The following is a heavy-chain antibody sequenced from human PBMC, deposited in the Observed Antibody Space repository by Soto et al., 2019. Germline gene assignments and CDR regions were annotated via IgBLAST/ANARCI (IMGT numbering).Heavy chain of an antibody. Sequence: SETLSLTCTVSGGSISSYYWSWIRQPPGKGLEWIGYIYYSGSTNYNPSLKSRVTISVDTSKNQFSLKLSSVTAADTAVYYCARVRWFGELLQNDAFDIWGQGAMVPVSS. V-gene: IGHV4-59*01. J-gene: IGHJ3*02. CDR3: ARVRWFGELLQNDAFDI. CDR1: GGSISSYY. CDR2: IYYSGST. D-gene: IGHD3-10*01.